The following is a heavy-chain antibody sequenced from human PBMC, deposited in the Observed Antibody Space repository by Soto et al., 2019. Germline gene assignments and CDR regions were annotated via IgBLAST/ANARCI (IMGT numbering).Heavy chain of an antibody. CDR2: IFTTGST. J-gene: IGHJ5*01. CDR3: ARQTTFISSWFDY. CDR1: GGSITNHY. D-gene: IGHD1-1*01. Sequence: SETLSLTCTVSGGSITNHYWTWIRQPAGKGLEWIGRIFTTGSTNYNPSLKSRLTMSVDTSKNQFSLKLNSVTAADTALYFCARQTTFISSWFDYWGHGTLVTVS. V-gene: IGHV4-4*07.